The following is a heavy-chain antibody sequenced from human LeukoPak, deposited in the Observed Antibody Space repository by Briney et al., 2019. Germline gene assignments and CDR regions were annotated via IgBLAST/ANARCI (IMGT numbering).Heavy chain of an antibody. CDR2: ISYTGTYI. Sequence: PGGSLRLSCAASAFILNAYNMNWVRQAPGKGLERVSSISYTGTYIYYADSVKGRFTISRDNAQNSLYLQMNSLRAEDTAVYYCARSFQYYEHYFDYWGQGTLVTVSS. CDR3: ARSFQYYEHYFDY. CDR1: AFILNAYN. J-gene: IGHJ4*02. V-gene: IGHV3-21*04. D-gene: IGHD1-26*01.